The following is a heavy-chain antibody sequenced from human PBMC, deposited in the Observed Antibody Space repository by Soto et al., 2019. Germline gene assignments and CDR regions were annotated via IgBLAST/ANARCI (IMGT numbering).Heavy chain of an antibody. J-gene: IGHJ6*02. V-gene: IGHV1-69*12. CDR1: GGTFSSYA. CDR3: ARGLRYFDWLLSSYYYYYGMDV. Sequence: QVQLVQSGAEVKKPGSSVKVSCKASGGTFSSYAISWVRQAPGQGLEWMGGIIPIFGTANYAQKFQGRVTITADESTSTAYMELSSLRSEDTAVYYCARGLRYFDWLLSSYYYYYGMDVWGQGTTVTVSS. D-gene: IGHD3-9*01. CDR2: IIPIFGTA.